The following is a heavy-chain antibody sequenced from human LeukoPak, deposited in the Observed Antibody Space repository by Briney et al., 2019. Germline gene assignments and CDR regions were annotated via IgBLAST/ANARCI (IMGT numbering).Heavy chain of an antibody. CDR2: XXXGDXXT. CDR1: GYSFTSYW. V-gene: IGHV5-51*01. J-gene: IGHJ3*02. CDR3: ARGYCSXTSCHAGRAFDI. D-gene: IGHD2-2*01. Sequence: GESLKISXKGSGYSFTSYWXXXVXQXPGKXXXXXXXXXXGDXXTXXSPSFQGQXXXXXXKSISTAYVQWSSLKASDTAMYYCARGYCSXTSCHAGRAFDIWGQGTMVTVS.